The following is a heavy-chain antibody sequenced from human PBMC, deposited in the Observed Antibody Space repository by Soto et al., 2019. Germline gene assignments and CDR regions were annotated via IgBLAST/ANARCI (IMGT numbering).Heavy chain of an antibody. V-gene: IGHV1-69*04. J-gene: IGHJ5*02. CDR2: IIPILGIA. CDR1: GGTFSSYT. D-gene: IGHD2-2*01. Sequence: ASVKVSCKASGGTFSSYTISWVRQAPGQGLEWMGRIIPILGIANYAQKFQGRVTITADKSTSTAYMELSSLRSEDTAVYYCARENLYLSVPAAIGGLSWFDPCGQGSLVTVPS. CDR3: ARENLYLSVPAAIGGLSWFDP.